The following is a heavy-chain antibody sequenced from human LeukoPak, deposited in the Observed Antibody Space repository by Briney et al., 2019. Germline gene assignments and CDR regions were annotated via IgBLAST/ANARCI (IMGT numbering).Heavy chain of an antibody. V-gene: IGHV1-2*02. CDR2: INPNSGGT. Sequence: ASVKVSCKASGYTFTDYYMHWVRQAPGQGLAWMGSINPNSGGTNYAQKFQGRVTMTRDTSISTAYMELSRLRSEDTAVYYCARDLGGSSSRTYYYYYMDVWGKGTTVTVSS. CDR3: ARDLGGSSSRTYYYYYMDV. D-gene: IGHD6-13*01. CDR1: GYTFTDYY. J-gene: IGHJ6*03.